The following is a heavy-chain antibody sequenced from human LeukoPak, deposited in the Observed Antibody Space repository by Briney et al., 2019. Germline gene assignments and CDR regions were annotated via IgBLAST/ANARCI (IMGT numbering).Heavy chain of an antibody. Sequence: GGSLRLSCAASGFTLSSYDMNWVRQAPGRGLEWVSYISSSGYVVYYADSVKGGFTISRDNARNSLYLQMNSLRAEDTAVYYCAREGSSYAPSGPFYFDYWGQGILVTVSS. CDR2: ISSSGYVV. J-gene: IGHJ4*02. CDR3: AREGSSYAPSGPFYFDY. V-gene: IGHV3-48*03. CDR1: GFTLSSYD. D-gene: IGHD6-6*01.